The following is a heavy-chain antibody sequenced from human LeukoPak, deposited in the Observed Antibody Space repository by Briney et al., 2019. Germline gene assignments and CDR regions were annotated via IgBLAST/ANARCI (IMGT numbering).Heavy chain of an antibody. V-gene: IGHV1-2*04. CDR3: ARVRIAVRFVTNDAFDI. Sequence: ASVKVSCKASGYIFTGYYMHWVRQAPGQGLEWMGWINPNSGGTNYTQKFQGWVTMTRDTSISTAYMELSRLSFDDTAVYYCARVRIAVRFVTNDAFDIWGQGTMVTVSS. CDR2: INPNSGGT. J-gene: IGHJ3*02. D-gene: IGHD6-6*01. CDR1: GYIFTGYY.